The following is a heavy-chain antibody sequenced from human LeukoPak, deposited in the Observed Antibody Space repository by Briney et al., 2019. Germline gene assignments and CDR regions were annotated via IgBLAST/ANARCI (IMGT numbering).Heavy chain of an antibody. Sequence: ASVKVSCKASGYTFTSYYMHWVRQAPGQGLEWMGIINPSGGSTSYAQKFQGRVTMTRDTSTSTVYMELSSLRSEDTAVYYCAREPDYYDSSGYYGMDVWGQGTTVTVSS. CDR1: GYTFTSYY. CDR3: AREPDYYDSSGYYGMDV. J-gene: IGHJ6*02. D-gene: IGHD3-22*01. V-gene: IGHV1-46*01. CDR2: INPSGGST.